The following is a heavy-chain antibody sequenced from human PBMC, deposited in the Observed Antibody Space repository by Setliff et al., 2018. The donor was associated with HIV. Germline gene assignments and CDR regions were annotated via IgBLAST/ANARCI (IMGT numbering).Heavy chain of an antibody. CDR1: GGSISSYY. D-gene: IGHD6-19*01. J-gene: IGHJ4*02. CDR2: IYTSGSV. V-gene: IGHV4-4*09. CDR3: ARSPRIGVAGEFEY. Sequence: ETLSLTCTVSGGSISSYYWSWIRQPPGKGLEWIGYIYTSGSVNYNPSLNSRVTISVDTSKNQFSLKVNSVTAADTAVYYCARSPRIGVAGEFEYWGRGTLVTVS.